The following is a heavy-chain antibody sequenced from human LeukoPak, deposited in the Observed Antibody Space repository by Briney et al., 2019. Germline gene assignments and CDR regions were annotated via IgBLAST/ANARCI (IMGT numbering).Heavy chain of an antibody. Sequence: ASMKVSCKASGYTFTGYYMHWVRQAPGQGLEWMGWINPNSGGTNYAQKFQGRVTMTRDTSISTAYMELSRLRSDDTAVYYCARATTPGPIQLAQGEFDYWGQGTLVTVSS. CDR3: ARATTPGPIQLAQGEFDY. V-gene: IGHV1-2*02. CDR2: INPNSGGT. CDR1: GYTFTGYY. J-gene: IGHJ4*02. D-gene: IGHD5-18*01.